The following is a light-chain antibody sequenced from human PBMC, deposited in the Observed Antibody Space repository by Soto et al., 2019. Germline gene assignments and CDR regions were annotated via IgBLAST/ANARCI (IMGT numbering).Light chain of an antibody. CDR1: QSVRSSY. CDR3: QQYESSPYT. J-gene: IGKJ2*01. Sequence: EIVLTQSPGTLSLSPGERATLSCRASQSVRSSYLAWYHQKPGQPPRLLIFGASNRATGIPDRFSGSESGTDLTLTISGLEPEDFAVYYCQQYESSPYTFGQGTRLEIK. CDR2: GAS. V-gene: IGKV3-20*01.